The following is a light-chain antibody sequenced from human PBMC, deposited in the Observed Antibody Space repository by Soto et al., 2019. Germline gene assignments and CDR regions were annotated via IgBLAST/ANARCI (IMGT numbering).Light chain of an antibody. CDR3: EHPVIFSGT. J-gene: IGKJ1*01. V-gene: IGKV1-5*01. CDR2: DAS. Sequence: TVNITCLASQSVSGWLAWYQQKPGEAPKLLIYDASALPRGVPSRFSGSGSGTKFSIRIGCLESEYLPTHSSEHPVIFSGTFGPGTKVDIK. CDR1: QSVSGW.